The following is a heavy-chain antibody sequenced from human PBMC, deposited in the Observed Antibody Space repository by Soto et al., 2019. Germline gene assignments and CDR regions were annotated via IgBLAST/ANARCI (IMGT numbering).Heavy chain of an antibody. V-gene: IGHV4-30-2*01. CDR3: ARESTMVRGVDYGMDV. D-gene: IGHD3-10*01. J-gene: IGHJ6*02. CDR2: IYHSGST. Sequence: PSETLSLTCAVSGGSISSGGYSWIWIRHPPGKGLEWIGYIYHSGSTYYNPSLKSRVTISVDRSKNQFSLKLSSVTAADTAVYYCARESTMVRGVDYGMDVWDQGTTVTVSS. CDR1: GGSISSGGYS.